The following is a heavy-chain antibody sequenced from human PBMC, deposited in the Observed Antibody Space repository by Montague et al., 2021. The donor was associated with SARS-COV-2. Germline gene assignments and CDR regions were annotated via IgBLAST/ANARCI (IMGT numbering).Heavy chain of an antibody. Sequence: CAISGDSDAIVKLRCKSKEQTPELQSQRLVVTRFMSKKNNDYAESVKSRITIDPDTSKHQFSLHLNSVTPEDTAVYYCARIPVGSKYCFDFWGQGTLVTVSS. CDR1: GDSDAIVKLR. CDR2: TRFMSKKNN. CDR3: ARIPVGSKYCFDF. J-gene: IGHJ4*02. V-gene: IGHV6-1*01. D-gene: IGHD2-2*01.